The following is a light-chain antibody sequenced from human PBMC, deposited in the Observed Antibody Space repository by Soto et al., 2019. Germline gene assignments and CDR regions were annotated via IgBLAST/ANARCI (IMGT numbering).Light chain of an antibody. Sequence: DIQMTQSPSTLSASVGDRVTITCGASQSISSWLAWYQQKPGKAPKLLIYDASSLESGVPSRVSGSGSGTEFTLTIDSLQPDDFATYYCQEYKSYSWTFGQGTKVDI. J-gene: IGKJ1*01. CDR3: QEYKSYSWT. CDR2: DAS. CDR1: QSISSW. V-gene: IGKV1-5*01.